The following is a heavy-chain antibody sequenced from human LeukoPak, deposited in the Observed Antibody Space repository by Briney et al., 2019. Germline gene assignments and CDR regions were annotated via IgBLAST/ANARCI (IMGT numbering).Heavy chain of an antibody. Sequence: SETLSLTCTVSGGSISSGSYYWNWIRQPAGKGLEWIGRFYNRGRTNFNPSLKSRVTISADTSKNQLSLKVRSVPAADTAVYYCARGDLKSDWFDPWGQGTLVTVSS. CDR2: FYNRGRT. V-gene: IGHV4-61*02. D-gene: IGHD3-3*01. J-gene: IGHJ5*02. CDR3: ARGDLKSDWFDP. CDR1: GGSISSGSYY.